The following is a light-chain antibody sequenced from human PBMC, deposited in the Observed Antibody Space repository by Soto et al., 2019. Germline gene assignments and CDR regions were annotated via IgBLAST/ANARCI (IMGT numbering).Light chain of an antibody. J-gene: IGKJ1*01. CDR1: QGISSY. Sequence: DIQLTQSPSFLSASVGDRVTITCRASQGISSYLAWSQQRPGKAPNLVMYGATTLQSGVASRFSGSASGTTFSLIFNNLQPEDFASYYCQRVSNFPRTFGQGTKVE. CDR3: QRVSNFPRT. V-gene: IGKV1-9*01. CDR2: GAT.